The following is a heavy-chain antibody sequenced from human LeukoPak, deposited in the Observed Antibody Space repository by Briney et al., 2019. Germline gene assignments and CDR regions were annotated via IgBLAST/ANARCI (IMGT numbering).Heavy chain of an antibody. CDR3: ARSSRPQ. CDR1: GFTFSDYY. V-gene: IGHV3-7*01. J-gene: IGHJ4*02. CDR2: IKQDGSEK. Sequence: GGSLRLSCEASGFTFSDYYMSWVRQAPGKGLEWVANIKQDGSEKYYVDSVKGRFTLSRDNAKNSLYLQMNSLRAGDTAVYYCARSSRPQWGQGTLVTVSS. D-gene: IGHD2-2*01.